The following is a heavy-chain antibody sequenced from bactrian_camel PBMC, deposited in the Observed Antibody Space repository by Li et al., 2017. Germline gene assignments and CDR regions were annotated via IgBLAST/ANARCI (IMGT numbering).Heavy chain of an antibody. Sequence: HVQLVESGGGLVQPGGSLRLSCATSGFTFSSYYMSWVRQAPGKGLEWVASISNAGESTFYTDSLKGRFTVSIDNAKNTAYLQMNSLKSEDTALYYCASTGIGHYWGQGTQVTVS. J-gene: IGHJ4*01. CDR2: ISNAGEST. CDR1: GFTFSSYY. CDR3: ASTGIGHY. V-gene: IGHV3-2*01.